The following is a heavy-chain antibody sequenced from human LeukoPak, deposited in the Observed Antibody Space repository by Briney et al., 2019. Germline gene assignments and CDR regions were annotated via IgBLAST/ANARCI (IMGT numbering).Heavy chain of an antibody. V-gene: IGHV3-23*01. CDR2: ISRSGDST. D-gene: IGHD6-13*01. Sequence: GVSLRLSCAASGFTFTSYAMTRVRQAPGKGLEWVSGISRSGDSTDYADSVKGRFTISRDKPKNMVYLQMNSMRVEDTAVYFCATRSYSAGRDFWGQGTLVTVSS. CDR1: GFTFTSYA. CDR3: ATRSYSAGRDF. J-gene: IGHJ4*02.